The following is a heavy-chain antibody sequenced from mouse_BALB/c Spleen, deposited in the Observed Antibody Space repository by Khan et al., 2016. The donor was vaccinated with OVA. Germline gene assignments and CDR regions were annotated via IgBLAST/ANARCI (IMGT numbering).Heavy chain of an antibody. D-gene: IGHD1-1*01. CDR1: GFTFSTYG. V-gene: IGHV5-6*01. Sequence: EVKLVESGGDLVKPGGSLKLSCAASGFTFSTYGMSWVRQTPDKRLEWVATISSGGSYTYYPDSVKGRFTISRDNAKNTLYLQMISLKSEDTAMYYCTRLAYYYDSEGFAYWGQGTLVTVSA. J-gene: IGHJ3*01. CDR3: TRLAYYYDSEGFAY. CDR2: ISSGGSYT.